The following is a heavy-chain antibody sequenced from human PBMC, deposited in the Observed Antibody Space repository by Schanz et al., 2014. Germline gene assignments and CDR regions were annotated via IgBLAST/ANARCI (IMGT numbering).Heavy chain of an antibody. D-gene: IGHD3-10*01. J-gene: IGHJ6*02. Sequence: EVQLVESGGGLVKPGGSLRLSCAASGFTFNNFGMNWVRQAPGKGLEWVSCITGGSTTYTYYADSGRGRFTISRDNAKSSVYLQMNSLRAEDTAVYYCARSGVDVWGQGTTVTVSS. V-gene: IGHV3-21*01. CDR1: GFTFNNFG. CDR2: ITGGSTTYT. CDR3: ARSGVDV.